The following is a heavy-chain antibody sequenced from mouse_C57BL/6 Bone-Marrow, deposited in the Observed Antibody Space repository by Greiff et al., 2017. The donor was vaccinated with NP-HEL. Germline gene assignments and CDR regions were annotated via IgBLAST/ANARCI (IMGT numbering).Heavy chain of an antibody. CDR3: ARDRGAAWFAY. Sequence: EVQRVESGGGLVKPGGSLKLSCAASGFTFSSYAMSWVRQTPEKRLEWVATISDGGSYTYYPAYVKGRFTITRDNAKNNLYLQMSHLKSEDTAMYYCARDRGAAWFAYWGQGTLVTVSA. CDR1: GFTFSSYA. J-gene: IGHJ3*01. V-gene: IGHV5-4*01. D-gene: IGHD3-1*01. CDR2: ISDGGSYT.